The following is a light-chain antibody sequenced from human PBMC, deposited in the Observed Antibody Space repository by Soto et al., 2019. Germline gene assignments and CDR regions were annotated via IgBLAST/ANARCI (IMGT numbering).Light chain of an antibody. J-gene: IGLJ1*01. CDR3: SSYTSSITYV. Sequence: QSALNQPASVSGSPGQSITISCTGTSSDVGGYNYVSWYQQHPGKAPKLTIYEVSSRPSGVSDRCSGSKSGNTASLTISVLQAEDEADYYCSSYTSSITYVYGTRTKLTVL. CDR1: SSDVGGYNY. V-gene: IGLV2-14*01. CDR2: EVS.